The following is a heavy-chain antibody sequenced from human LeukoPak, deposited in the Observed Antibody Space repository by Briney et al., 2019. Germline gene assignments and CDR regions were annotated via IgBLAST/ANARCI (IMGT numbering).Heavy chain of an antibody. CDR3: ARRADY. J-gene: IGHJ4*02. Sequence: GGSLRLSCAASGFTFSSYSMNWVRQAPGKGLEWVSYISSSSSTIYYADSVKGRFTISRDNAKNSLYLQMNSLRAEDTAVYYCARRADYWGQGTLVTDSS. V-gene: IGHV3-48*01. CDR1: GFTFSSYS. CDR2: ISSSSSTI.